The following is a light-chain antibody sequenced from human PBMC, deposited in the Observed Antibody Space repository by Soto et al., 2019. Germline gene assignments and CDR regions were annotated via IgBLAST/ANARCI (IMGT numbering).Light chain of an antibody. CDR2: EAS. J-gene: IGKJ5*01. CDR3: QQLYTLPFT. V-gene: IGKV1-9*01. Sequence: DIQLTQSPSLLSASIEDRVTITCRASHDISTFLAWYQQKPGKAPKLLIYEASTLQSGVPSRFSGSGSGTEFTLTISGLLPEDFAAYHCQQLYTLPFTFGQGTRL. CDR1: HDISTF.